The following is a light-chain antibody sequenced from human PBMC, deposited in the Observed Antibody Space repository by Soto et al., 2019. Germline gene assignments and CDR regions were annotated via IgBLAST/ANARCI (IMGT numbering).Light chain of an antibody. CDR2: DVN. Sequence: QSALTQPRSVSGSPGQSVTISCTGTSSDVGGYNYVSWYQQHPGKAPKIKIYDVNERPAGVPDRFSGSKSGNTASLTISGLQAEDEADYYCCSWAGNSLVFGGGTKVNVL. V-gene: IGLV2-11*01. CDR3: CSWAGNSLV. J-gene: IGLJ3*02. CDR1: SSDVGGYNY.